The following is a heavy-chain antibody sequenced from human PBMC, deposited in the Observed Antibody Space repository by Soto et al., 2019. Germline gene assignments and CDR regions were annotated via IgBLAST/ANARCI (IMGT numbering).Heavy chain of an antibody. V-gene: IGHV4-34*01. CDR1: GGSFSRSY. Sequence: QVQLQQWGAGLLKPSETLSLTCAVYGGSFSRSYWSWIRQPPGKGLEWIGEVNDSGSTNYNPSLKGSVTISVDTSKNQVSLTLSSVTAADTAVYYCARAPGVGGVIITSYYSYGMDVWGQGTTVTVSS. CDR3: ARAPGVGGVIITSYYSYGMDV. D-gene: IGHD3-10*01. J-gene: IGHJ6*02. CDR2: VNDSGST.